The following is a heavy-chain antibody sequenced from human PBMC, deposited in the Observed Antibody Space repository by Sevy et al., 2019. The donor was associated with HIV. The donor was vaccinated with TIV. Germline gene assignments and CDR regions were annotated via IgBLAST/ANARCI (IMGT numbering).Heavy chain of an antibody. CDR3: TTDSKKRGLSALFDY. CDR1: GFTFSNAW. Sequence: GGSLRLSCAASGFTFSNAWMSWVRQAPGKGLEWVGRIKSKTDGGTKDYAAPVKGIFTISREDSKNKLYLQLKSLKTEDTAIYYRTTDSKKRGLSALFDYWGQGTLVTVSS. D-gene: IGHD3-10*01. J-gene: IGHJ4*02. V-gene: IGHV3-15*01. CDR2: IKSKTDGGTK.